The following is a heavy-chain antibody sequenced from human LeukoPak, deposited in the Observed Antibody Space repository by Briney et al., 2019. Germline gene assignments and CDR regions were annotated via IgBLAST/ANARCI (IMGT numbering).Heavy chain of an antibody. J-gene: IGHJ6*02. CDR1: GGTFSSYT. CDR3: ASGPMVVVPAAIRYYGMDV. CDR2: IIPILGIA. Sequence: ASVTVSCKASGGTFSSYTISWVRQAPGQGLEWMGRIIPILGIANYAQKFQGRVTITADKSTSTAYMELSSLRSEDTAVYYCASGPMVVVPAAIRYYGMDVWGQGTTVTVSS. V-gene: IGHV1-69*02. D-gene: IGHD2-2*01.